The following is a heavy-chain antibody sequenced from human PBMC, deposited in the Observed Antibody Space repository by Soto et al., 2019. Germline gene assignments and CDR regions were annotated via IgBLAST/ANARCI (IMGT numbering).Heavy chain of an antibody. Sequence: GGSLRLSCAASGFTFSSYGMHWVRQAPGKGLEWVAVIWYDGSNKYYADSVKGRFTISRDNSKNTLYLQMNSLRAEDTAVYYCARHHYYYDSSGLLDYWGQGTLVTVSS. J-gene: IGHJ4*02. CDR2: IWYDGSNK. D-gene: IGHD3-22*01. CDR1: GFTFSSYG. CDR3: ARHHYYYDSSGLLDY. V-gene: IGHV3-33*01.